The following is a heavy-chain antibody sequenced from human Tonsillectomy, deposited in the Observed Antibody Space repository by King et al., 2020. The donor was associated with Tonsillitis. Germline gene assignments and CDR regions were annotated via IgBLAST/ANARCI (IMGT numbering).Heavy chain of an antibody. J-gene: IGHJ6*02. CDR3: ARAHSRSYGMDV. D-gene: IGHD3-22*01. CDR1: GFTFSSYS. V-gene: IGHV3-21*01. Sequence: EVQLVESGGGLVKPGGSLRLSCAASGFTFSSYSMNWVRQAPGKGLEWVSSISSSSSYIYYADSVKGRFTISRDNAKNSLYLQMNSLRAEDSAVYYCARAHSRSYGMDVWGQGTTVTVSS. CDR2: ISSSSSYI.